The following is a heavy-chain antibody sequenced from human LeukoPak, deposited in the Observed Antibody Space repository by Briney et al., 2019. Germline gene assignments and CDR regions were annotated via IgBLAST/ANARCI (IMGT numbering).Heavy chain of an antibody. CDR1: GFNFRTSW. D-gene: IGHD6-13*01. J-gene: IGHJ4*02. CDR3: AKGQVVAAAVY. CDR2: ISGSGGST. Sequence: PGGSLRLSCEASGFNFRTSWMTWVRQAPGKGLEWVSAISGSGGSTYYADSVKGRFTISRDNSKNTLYLQMNSLRAEDTAVYYCAKGQVVAAAVYWGQGTLVTVSS. V-gene: IGHV3-23*01.